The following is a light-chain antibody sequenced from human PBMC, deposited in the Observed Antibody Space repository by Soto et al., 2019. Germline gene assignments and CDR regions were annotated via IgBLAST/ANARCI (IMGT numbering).Light chain of an antibody. V-gene: IGKV3-20*01. CDR3: QQYGSSPFT. J-gene: IGKJ3*01. CDR1: QSFSSSY. CDR2: GAS. Sequence: EIVLTQSPGTLSLSPGERATLSCRASQSFSSSYLAWYQQKPGQAPRLLIYGASSRATGIPDRFSGSGSGKYFTLTISRLEPEDFAVYDCQQYGSSPFTFGPGTKVDIK.